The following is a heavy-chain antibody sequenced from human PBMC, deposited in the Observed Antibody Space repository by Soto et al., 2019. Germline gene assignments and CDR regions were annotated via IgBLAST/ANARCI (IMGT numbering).Heavy chain of an antibody. CDR3: ATGIVVAGPFDY. J-gene: IGHJ4*02. V-gene: IGHV3-23*01. CDR2: ISGSGGST. Sequence: GGSLRLSCAASGFTFSSYAMNWVRQAPGKGLEWVSAISGSGGSTYYADSVKGRFTISRDNSKNTLFLQMNSLRAEDTAIYYCATGIVVAGPFDYWGQGTLVTVSS. D-gene: IGHD6-19*01. CDR1: GFTFSSYA.